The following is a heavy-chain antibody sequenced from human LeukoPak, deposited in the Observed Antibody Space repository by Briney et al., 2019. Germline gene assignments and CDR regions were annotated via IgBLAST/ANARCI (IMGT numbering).Heavy chain of an antibody. V-gene: IGHV3-74*01. CDR3: VSFYETY. Sequence: GGSLRLSCAASGNYWMHWVRQAPGKGLAWVSHNSDGSWTSYADPVKGRFTISKDNAKNTVYLQMNNLRAEDTAVYYCVSFYETYWGRGTLVTVSS. CDR2: NSDGSWT. D-gene: IGHD2-2*01. J-gene: IGHJ4*02. CDR1: GNYW.